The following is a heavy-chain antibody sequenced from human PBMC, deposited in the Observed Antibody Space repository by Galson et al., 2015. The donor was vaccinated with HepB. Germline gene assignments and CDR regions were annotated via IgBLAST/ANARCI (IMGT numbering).Heavy chain of an antibody. CDR3: ARGHYYDSSPSYDY. CDR1: GFTFDDYG. Sequence: SLRLSCAASGFTFDDYGMSWVRQAPGKGLEWVSGINWNGGSTGYADSVKGRFTISRDNAKNSLYLQMNSLRAEDTALYYCARGHYYDSSPSYDYWGQGTLVTVSS. CDR2: INWNGGST. D-gene: IGHD3-22*01. J-gene: IGHJ4*02. V-gene: IGHV3-20*04.